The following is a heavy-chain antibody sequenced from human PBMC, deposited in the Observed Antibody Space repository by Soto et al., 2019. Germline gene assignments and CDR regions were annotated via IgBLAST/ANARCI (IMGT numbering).Heavy chain of an antibody. CDR2: INHSGST. D-gene: IGHD3-10*01. CDR3: ANSGWFGGQSKGWFDP. CDR1: GGSFSGYY. Sequence: SETLSLTCAVYGGSFSGYYWSWIRQPPGKGLEWIGEINHSGSTNYNPSLKSRVTISVDTSKNQFSLKLSSVTAADTAVYYCANSGWFGGQSKGWFDPWGQGTLVTVSS. J-gene: IGHJ5*02. V-gene: IGHV4-34*01.